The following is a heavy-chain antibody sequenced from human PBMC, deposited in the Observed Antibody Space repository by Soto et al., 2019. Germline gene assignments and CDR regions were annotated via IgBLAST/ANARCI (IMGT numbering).Heavy chain of an antibody. CDR2: IIPILGIA. Sequence: ASVKVSCKASGGTFSSYTISWVRQAPGQGLEWMGRIIPILGIANYAQKFQGRVTITADKSTSTAYMELSSLRSEDTAVYYCARDILGSGGSCFSNWGQGTLVTVSS. CDR1: GGTFSSYT. CDR3: ARDILGSGGSCFSN. D-gene: IGHD2-15*01. V-gene: IGHV1-69*04. J-gene: IGHJ4*02.